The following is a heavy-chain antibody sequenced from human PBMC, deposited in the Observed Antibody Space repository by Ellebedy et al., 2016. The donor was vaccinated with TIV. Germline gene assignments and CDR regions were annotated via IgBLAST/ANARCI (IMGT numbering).Heavy chain of an antibody. CDR3: AGGSGYQIDY. CDR2: ITSTADRT. CDR1: GFTFSNHA. V-gene: IGHV3-23*01. J-gene: IGHJ4*02. D-gene: IGHD3-22*01. Sequence: GESLKISXAASGFTFSNHAMAWVRQAPGKGLEWVSSITSTADRTHYADSVKGRFTISRDNARNSLSLQMNSLRAEDTAVYYCAGGSGYQIDYWGQGTLVTVSS.